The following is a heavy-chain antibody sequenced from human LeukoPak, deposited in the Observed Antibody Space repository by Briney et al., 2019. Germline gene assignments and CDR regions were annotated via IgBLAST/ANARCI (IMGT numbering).Heavy chain of an antibody. CDR1: GGSFSGYY. CDR3: ARGRQQLVRSRSWNWFDP. V-gene: IGHV4-34*01. CDR2: INHSGST. Sequence: ETLSLTCAVYGGSFSGYYRSWIRQPPGKGLEWIGEINHSGSTNYNPSLKSRVTISVDTSKNQFSLKLSSVTAANTAVYYCARGRQQLVRSRSWNWFDPWGQGTLVTVSS. D-gene: IGHD6-13*01. J-gene: IGHJ5*02.